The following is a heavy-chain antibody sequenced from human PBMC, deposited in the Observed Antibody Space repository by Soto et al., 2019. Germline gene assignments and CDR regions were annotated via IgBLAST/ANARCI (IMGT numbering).Heavy chain of an antibody. J-gene: IGHJ6*02. CDR2: IYSSGST. D-gene: IGHD3-10*01. CDR1: GGSISSGGYY. CDR3: ARDKITMLRGYGMDV. V-gene: IGHV4-31*03. Sequence: PSETLSLTCTVSGGSISSGGYYWTWVRQHPGKGLEWIGYIYSSGSTCYNPSLKSRVTISGDTSRNQFSLKLSSVTAADTAVYYCARDKITMLRGYGMDVWGQGTTVTVSS.